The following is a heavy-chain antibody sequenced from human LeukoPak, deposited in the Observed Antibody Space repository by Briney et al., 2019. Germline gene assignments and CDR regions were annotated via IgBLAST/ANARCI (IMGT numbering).Heavy chain of an antibody. J-gene: IGHJ4*02. D-gene: IGHD5-24*01. V-gene: IGHV4-59*01. CDR1: GGSISSYY. CDR2: IYYSGST. CDR3: ARVGRDGYLDY. Sequence: TSETLSLTCTVSGGSISSYYWSWIRQPPGKGLEWIGYIYYSGSTNYNPSLKSRVTISVDTSKNQFSLKPSSVTAADTAVYYCARVGRDGYLDYWGQGALVTVSS.